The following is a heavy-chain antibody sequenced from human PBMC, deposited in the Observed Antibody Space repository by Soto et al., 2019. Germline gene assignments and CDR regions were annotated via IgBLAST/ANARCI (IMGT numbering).Heavy chain of an antibody. CDR1: GFTFSSYS. D-gene: IGHD6-13*01. Sequence: EVQLVESGGGLVKPGGSLRLSCAASGFTFSSYSMNWVRQAPGKGPEWVSSISSSSSYIYYADSVKGRFTISRDNAKNSLYLQMNSLRAEDTAVYYCAREYSSSWQAISAEDAFDIWGQGTMVTVSS. J-gene: IGHJ3*02. CDR3: AREYSSSWQAISAEDAFDI. V-gene: IGHV3-21*01. CDR2: ISSSSSYI.